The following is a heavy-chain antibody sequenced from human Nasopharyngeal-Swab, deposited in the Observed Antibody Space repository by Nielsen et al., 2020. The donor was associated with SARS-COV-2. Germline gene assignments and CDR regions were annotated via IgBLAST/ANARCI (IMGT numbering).Heavy chain of an antibody. J-gene: IGHJ4*02. V-gene: IGHV3-23*01. Sequence: GESLKISCAASGFTFRSYAMSWVRQAPGKGLEWVSAISGSGGSTYYADSVKGRFTISRNNSKNTLYLQMNSLRAEDTAVYYCAKYPTANRLFDYWGQGTLVTVSS. CDR1: GFTFRSYA. CDR2: ISGSGGST. CDR3: AKYPTANRLFDY. D-gene: IGHD5-18*01.